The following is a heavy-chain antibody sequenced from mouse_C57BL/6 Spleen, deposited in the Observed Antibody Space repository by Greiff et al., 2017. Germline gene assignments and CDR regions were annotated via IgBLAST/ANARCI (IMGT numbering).Heavy chain of an antibody. V-gene: IGHV1-7*01. CDR3: ARHYYGSSYVGYAMDY. J-gene: IGHJ4*01. CDR2: INPSSGYT. Sequence: VQLKESGAELAKPGASVKLSCKASGYTFTSYWMHWVKQRPGQGLEWIGYINPSSGYTKYNQKFKDKATLTADKSSSTAYMQLSSLTYEDSAVYYCARHYYGSSYVGYAMDYWGQGTSVTVSS. D-gene: IGHD1-1*01. CDR1: GYTFTSYW.